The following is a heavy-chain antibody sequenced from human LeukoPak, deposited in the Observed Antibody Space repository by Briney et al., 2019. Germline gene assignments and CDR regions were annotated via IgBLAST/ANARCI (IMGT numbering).Heavy chain of an antibody. D-gene: IGHD3-16*01. J-gene: IGHJ5*02. Sequence: ASVKVSCKASGYTFTSYFMHWVRQAPGQGLEWMGCINPNSGGTKYAQKFQGWVTMTRDTSISTAYMELRRLRSDDTAVYYCAREDRFYYDSESETPTGWFDPWGQGTLVTVSS. CDR1: GYTFTSYF. CDR3: AREDRFYYDSESETPTGWFDP. V-gene: IGHV1-2*04. CDR2: INPNSGGT.